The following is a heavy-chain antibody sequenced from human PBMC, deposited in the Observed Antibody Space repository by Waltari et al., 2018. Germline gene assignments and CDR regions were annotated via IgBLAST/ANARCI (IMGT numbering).Heavy chain of an antibody. J-gene: IGHJ4*02. CDR2: ISWNSGSI. CDR1: GFTFDDYA. Sequence: EVQLVESGGGLVQPGRSLRLSCAASGFTFDDYAMHLVRQAPGKGLEWVSGISWNSGSIGYADSVKGRFTISRDNSKNTLYLQMNSLRAEDTAVYYCAKDPLLSSGWDYWGQGTLVTVSS. D-gene: IGHD6-19*01. CDR3: AKDPLLSSGWDY. V-gene: IGHV3-9*01.